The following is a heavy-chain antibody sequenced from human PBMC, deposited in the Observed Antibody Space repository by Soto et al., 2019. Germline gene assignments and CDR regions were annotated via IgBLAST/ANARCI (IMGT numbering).Heavy chain of an antibody. Sequence: QVQLVQSGAEVKKPGASVKVSCKASGYTFTNYDIHWVRQATGQGLEWMGWMNPDSGNTGQSKQFQGRVTMTMDTSISTAYMEMSSLRSEATAVYYCARARFRRTWCDPWGQGTLVTVSS. V-gene: IGHV1-8*01. CDR2: MNPDSGNT. CDR1: GYTFTNYD. J-gene: IGHJ5*02. D-gene: IGHD3-16*01. CDR3: ARARFRRTWCDP.